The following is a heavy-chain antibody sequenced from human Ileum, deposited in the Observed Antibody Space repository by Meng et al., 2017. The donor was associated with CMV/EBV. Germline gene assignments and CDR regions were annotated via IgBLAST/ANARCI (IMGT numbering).Heavy chain of an antibody. J-gene: IGHJ6*02. Sequence: SETLSLTCTVSGGSVSSGSYYWSWIRQPPGKGLEWIGYIYYSGSTNYNPSLKSRVTISVDTSKNQFSLKLSSVTAADTAVYYCARVAIFGVVIRGGMDVWGQGTTVTVSS. V-gene: IGHV4-61*01. CDR2: IYYSGST. CDR1: GGSVSSGSYY. D-gene: IGHD3-3*01. CDR3: ARVAIFGVVIRGGMDV.